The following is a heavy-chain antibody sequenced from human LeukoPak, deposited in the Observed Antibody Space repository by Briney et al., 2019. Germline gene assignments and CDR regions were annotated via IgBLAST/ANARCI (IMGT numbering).Heavy chain of an antibody. CDR2: ISAYNGNT. CDR1: GYTFTSYG. CDR3: ARATARYCTNGVCYTSPFDY. Sequence: ASVKVSCKASGYTFTSYGISWVRQAPGQGLEWMGWISAYNGNTNYAQKLQGRVTMTTDTSTSTAYMELRSLGSDDTAVYYCARATARYCTNGVCYTSPFDYWGQGTLVTVSS. D-gene: IGHD2-8*01. J-gene: IGHJ4*02. V-gene: IGHV1-18*01.